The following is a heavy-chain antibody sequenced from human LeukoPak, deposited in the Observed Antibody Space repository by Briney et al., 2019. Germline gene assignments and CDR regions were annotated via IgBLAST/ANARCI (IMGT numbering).Heavy chain of an antibody. J-gene: IGHJ6*03. Sequence: GGSLRLSCAASGFTFSSYSMNWVRQAPGKGREWVSYISSSSSTIYYADSVKGRFTISRDNAKNSLYLQMNSLRAEDTAVYYCARATPYYDFWSGYIDMGYYYYYMDVWGKGTTVTVSS. D-gene: IGHD3-3*01. V-gene: IGHV3-48*04. CDR3: ARATPYYDFWSGYIDMGYYYYYMDV. CDR2: ISSSSSTI. CDR1: GFTFSSYS.